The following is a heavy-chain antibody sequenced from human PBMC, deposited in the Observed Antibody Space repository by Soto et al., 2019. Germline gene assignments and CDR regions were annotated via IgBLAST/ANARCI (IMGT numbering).Heavy chain of an antibody. CDR3: AHLPANSGSLGFDY. CDR2: IYWNDDK. Sequence: ESGPTLVNPTQTLTLTCTFSGFSLSTSGVGVGWIRRPPGKALEWLALIYWNDDKRYSPSLRSRLTITKDTSKNQVVLTMTNMDPVDTATYYCAHLPANSGSLGFDYWGQGTLVTVSS. J-gene: IGHJ4*02. CDR1: GFSLSTSGVG. V-gene: IGHV2-5*01. D-gene: IGHD1-26*01.